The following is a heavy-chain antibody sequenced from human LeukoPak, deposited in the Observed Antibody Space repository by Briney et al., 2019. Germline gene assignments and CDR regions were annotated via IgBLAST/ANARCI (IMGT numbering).Heavy chain of an antibody. CDR2: IYTSGGT. D-gene: IGHD1/OR15-1a*01. CDR1: GGSISSGSYY. CDR3: ARDEGNKGDAYFDY. V-gene: IGHV4-61*02. Sequence: SETLSLTCTVSGGSISSGSYYWSWIRQPAGKGLEWIGRIYTSGGTNYNPSLKSRVTISVDTSKNQFSLKLSSVTAADTAVYYCARDEGNKGDAYFDYWGQGTLVTVSS. J-gene: IGHJ4*02.